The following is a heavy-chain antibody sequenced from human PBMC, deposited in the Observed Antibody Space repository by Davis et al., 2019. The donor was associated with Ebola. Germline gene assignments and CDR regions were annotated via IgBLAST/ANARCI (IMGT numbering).Heavy chain of an antibody. CDR1: GYTFGSHG. CDR3: ARVRGYYYGLDY. V-gene: IGHV3-23*01. D-gene: IGHD5-18*01. Sequence: GGSLRLSCVDSGYTFGSHGMRWVRQAPGKGLERVGAITGTGGDTYYIGSVKGRYTISRDNSRSTLYLHMSGLRAEDTAIYYCARVRGYYYGLDYWGQGTLVTVSS. CDR2: ITGTGGDT. J-gene: IGHJ4*02.